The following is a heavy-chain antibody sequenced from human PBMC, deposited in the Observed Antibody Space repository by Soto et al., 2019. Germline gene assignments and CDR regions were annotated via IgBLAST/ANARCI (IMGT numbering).Heavy chain of an antibody. Sequence: SETLSLTCTVSGGSISSYYWSWIRQPPGKGLEWIGYIYYSGSTYYNPSLKSRVTISVDTSKNQFSLKLSSVTAADTAVYYCARDWYDILTGYHSFDYWGQGTLVTVSS. CDR3: ARDWYDILTGYHSFDY. D-gene: IGHD3-9*01. V-gene: IGHV4-59*06. J-gene: IGHJ4*02. CDR2: IYYSGST. CDR1: GGSISSYY.